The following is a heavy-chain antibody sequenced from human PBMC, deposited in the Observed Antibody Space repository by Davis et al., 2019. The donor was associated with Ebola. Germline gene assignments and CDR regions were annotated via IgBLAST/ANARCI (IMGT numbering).Heavy chain of an antibody. Sequence: ASVTVSCKASGYTLRSFDINWLRQPTAQGLAWMGWMNPNSGNTGYAQKFQGRVSMTSNTSISQAYMELSSLRSEDTAIYYCARLHRSSNSSGPWGQGTLVTVSS. V-gene: IGHV1-8*01. CDR1: GYTLRSFD. CDR2: MNPNSGNT. J-gene: IGHJ5*02. D-gene: IGHD3-16*02. CDR3: ARLHRSSNSSGP.